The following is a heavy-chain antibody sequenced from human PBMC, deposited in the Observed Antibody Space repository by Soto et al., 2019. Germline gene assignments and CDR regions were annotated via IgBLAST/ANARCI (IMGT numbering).Heavy chain of an antibody. D-gene: IGHD2-2*02. J-gene: IGHJ6*02. V-gene: IGHV1-69*01. CDR3: ARGARDCRTTSCHTPQGYFHYGLDV. Sequence: VQLEQSGAEVKKPGSSVKVSCKASGGTFSSYGLSWVRQAPGQGLEWMGGIIPMYGTPSYAQKFRGRVTITADGSTRTAYMELSSLRSQDTAVYYCARGARDCRTTSCHTPQGYFHYGLDVWGQGTTVIVSS. CDR2: IIPMYGTP. CDR1: GGTFSSYG.